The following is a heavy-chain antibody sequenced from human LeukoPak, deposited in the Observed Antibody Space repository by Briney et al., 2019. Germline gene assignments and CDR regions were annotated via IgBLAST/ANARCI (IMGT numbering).Heavy chain of an antibody. CDR1: GYTFTSYD. CDR3: AKPSREGFMIVVVIVPRAGDYFDY. V-gene: IGHV1-8*01. J-gene: IGHJ4*02. D-gene: IGHD3-22*01. Sequence: ASVKVSCKASGYTFTSYDINWVRQATGQGLEWMGWMDPNSGNTGYAQKFQGRVTMTRNTSISTAYMELSSLRSEDTAVYYCAKPSREGFMIVVVIVPRAGDYFDYWGQGTLVTVSS. CDR2: MDPNSGNT.